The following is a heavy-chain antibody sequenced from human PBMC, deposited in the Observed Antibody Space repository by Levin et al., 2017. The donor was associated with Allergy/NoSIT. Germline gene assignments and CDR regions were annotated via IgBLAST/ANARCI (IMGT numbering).Heavy chain of an antibody. V-gene: IGHV4-34*01. Sequence: SCAVYGGSFSGYYWSWIRQPPGKGLEWIGEINHSGSTNYNPSLKSRVTISVDTSKNQFSLKLSSVTAADTAVYYCARPQWLAKYFQHWGQGTLVTVSS. J-gene: IGHJ1*01. CDR3: ARPQWLAKYFQH. CDR2: INHSGST. D-gene: IGHD6-19*01. CDR1: GGSFSGYY.